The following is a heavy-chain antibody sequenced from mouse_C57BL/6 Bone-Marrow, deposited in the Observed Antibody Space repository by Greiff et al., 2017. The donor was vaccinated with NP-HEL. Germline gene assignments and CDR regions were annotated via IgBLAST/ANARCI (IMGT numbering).Heavy chain of an antibody. J-gene: IGHJ1*03. CDR3: ARQGYGNYWYFDV. D-gene: IGHD2-10*02. V-gene: IGHV5-2*01. CDR2: INSDGGST. CDR1: EYEFPSHD. Sequence: EVKLVESGGGLVQPGESLKLSCESNEYEFPSHDMSWVRKTPEKRLELVAAINSDGGSTYYPDTMARRFIISRDNTKKTLYLQMSSLRSEDTALYYCARQGYGNYWYFDVWGTGTTVTVSS.